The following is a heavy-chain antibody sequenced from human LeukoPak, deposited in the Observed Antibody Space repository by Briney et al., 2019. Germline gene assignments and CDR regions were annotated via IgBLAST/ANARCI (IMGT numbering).Heavy chain of an antibody. D-gene: IGHD3-10*01. J-gene: IGHJ5*02. CDR1: GFTFSSYE. CDR3: ARGGITLVPP. V-gene: IGHV3-48*03. CDR2: ISSSGSTI. Sequence: PGGSLRLSCAASGFTFSSYEMNWVRQAPGKGLEWVSYISSSGSTIYYADSVKGRFTISRDKAKNSLYLQMNSLRAEDTAVYYCARGGITLVPPWGQGTLVTVSS.